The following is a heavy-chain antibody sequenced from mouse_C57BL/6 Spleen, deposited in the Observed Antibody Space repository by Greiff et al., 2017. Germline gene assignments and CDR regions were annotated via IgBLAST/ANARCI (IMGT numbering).Heavy chain of an antibody. V-gene: IGHV1-55*01. CDR3: ARYDYDVDVAWFAY. CDR2: IYPGSGST. CDR1: GYTFTSYW. J-gene: IGHJ3*01. D-gene: IGHD2-4*01. Sequence: VQLQQPGAELVKPGASVKMSCKASGYTFTSYWITWVKQRPGQGLEWIGDIYPGSGSTNYNEKFKSKATLTVDTSSSTAYMQLSSLTSEASAVYYWARYDYDVDVAWFAYWGQGTLVTVSA.